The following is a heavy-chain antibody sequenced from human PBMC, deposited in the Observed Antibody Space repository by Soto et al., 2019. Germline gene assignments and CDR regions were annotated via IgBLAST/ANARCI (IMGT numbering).Heavy chain of an antibody. J-gene: IGHJ4*02. CDR1: GGSISSGDYY. CDR3: ARLLRDSSGWGYYFDY. Sequence: SETLSLTCTVSGGSISSGDYYWSWIRQPPGKGLEWIGYIYYSGSTYYNPSLKSRVTISVDTSKNQFSLKLSSVTAADTAVYYCARLLRDSSGWGYYFDYWGQGTLVTVS. CDR2: IYYSGST. D-gene: IGHD6-19*01. V-gene: IGHV4-30-4*01.